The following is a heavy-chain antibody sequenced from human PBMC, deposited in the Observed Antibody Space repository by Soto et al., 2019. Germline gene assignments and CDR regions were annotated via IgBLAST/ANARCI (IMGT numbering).Heavy chain of an antibody. CDR2: IIPILGIA. Sequence: SVKVSCKASGGTFSSYTISWVRQAPGQGLEWMGRIIPILGIANYAQKFQGRVTITADKSTSTAYMELSSLRSEDTAVYYCARARYCSGGSCYWFDPWGQGTLVTVSS. CDR1: GGTFSSYT. D-gene: IGHD2-15*01. V-gene: IGHV1-69*02. J-gene: IGHJ5*02. CDR3: ARARYCSGGSCYWFDP.